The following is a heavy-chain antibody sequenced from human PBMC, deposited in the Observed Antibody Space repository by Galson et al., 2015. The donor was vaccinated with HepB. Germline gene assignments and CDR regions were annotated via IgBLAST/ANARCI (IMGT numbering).Heavy chain of an antibody. V-gene: IGHV3-21*01. CDR3: ARDSSNYGSFVFDY. J-gene: IGHJ4*02. D-gene: IGHD4-11*01. Sequence: SLRLSCAASGFTFSSYSMNWVRQAPGKGLEWVSSISSSSSYIYYADSVKGRFTISRDNAKNSLYLQMNSLRAEDTAVYYCARDSSNYGSFVFDYWGQGTQVTVSS. CDR1: GFTFSSYS. CDR2: ISSSSSYI.